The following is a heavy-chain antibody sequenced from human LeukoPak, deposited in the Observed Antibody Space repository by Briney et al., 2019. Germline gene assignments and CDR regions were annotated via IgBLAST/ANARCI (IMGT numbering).Heavy chain of an antibody. D-gene: IGHD1-7*01. CDR2: LNSDGSST. J-gene: IGHJ3*02. CDR1: GFTFSSYW. CDR3: ATGNYHAFDI. V-gene: IGHV3-74*01. Sequence: GGSLRLSCAASGFTFSSYWMHWVRQAPGKGLVWVSCLNSDGSSTRYADSVGGRFTISRDNAKNTLYLQMNSLRAEDTAVYYCATGNYHAFDIWGQGTMVTVSS.